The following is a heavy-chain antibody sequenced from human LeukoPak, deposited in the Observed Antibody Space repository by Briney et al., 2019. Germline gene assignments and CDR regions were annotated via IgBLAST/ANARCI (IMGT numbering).Heavy chain of an antibody. V-gene: IGHV3-48*01. CDR3: ARGEKSWINGFDL. Sequence: GGSLRLSCAASGFTFSTYSLNWVRQAPGKGLEWVSYISSYSNTIYYADSVKGRFTISRDNAKNTLDLQMNSLRAEDTAVYYCARGEKSWINGFDLWGQGTLVTVSS. CDR2: ISSYSNTI. CDR1: GFTFSTYS. D-gene: IGHD2-8*01. J-gene: IGHJ4*02.